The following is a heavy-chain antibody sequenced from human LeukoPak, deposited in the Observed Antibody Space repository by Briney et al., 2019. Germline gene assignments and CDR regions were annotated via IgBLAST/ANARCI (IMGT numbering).Heavy chain of an antibody. J-gene: IGHJ4*02. D-gene: IGHD3-3*01. CDR3: ARGSLRFLEWLPIDY. Sequence: SETLSLTCAVYGGSFSGYYWSWIRQPPGKGLEWIGEINHSGSTNYSPSLKSRVTISVDTSKNQFSLKLSSVTAADTAVYYCARGSLRFLEWLPIDYWGQGTLVTVSS. CDR2: INHSGST. CDR1: GGSFSGYY. V-gene: IGHV4-34*01.